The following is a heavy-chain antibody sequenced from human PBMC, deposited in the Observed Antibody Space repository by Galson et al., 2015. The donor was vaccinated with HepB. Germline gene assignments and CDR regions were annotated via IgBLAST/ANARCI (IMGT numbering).Heavy chain of an antibody. Sequence: SLRLSCAASEFTFSSYNMNWVRQAPGKGLEWVSYISSSSSTIYYADSVKGRFTISRDNAKNSLYLQMNSLRAEDTAVYYCARDRAGGYDPWGQGTLVTVSS. J-gene: IGHJ5*02. CDR2: ISSSSSTI. CDR3: ARDRAGGYDP. D-gene: IGHD3-10*01. CDR1: EFTFSSYN. V-gene: IGHV3-48*01.